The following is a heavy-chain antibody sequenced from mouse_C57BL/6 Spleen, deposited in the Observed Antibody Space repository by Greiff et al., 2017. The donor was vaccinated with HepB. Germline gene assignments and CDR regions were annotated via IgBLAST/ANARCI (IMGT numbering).Heavy chain of an antibody. CDR3: ARGYGSSYDYFDY. CDR1: GFNIKNTY. CDR2: IDPANGNT. D-gene: IGHD1-1*01. V-gene: IGHV14-3*01. Sequence: VQLKESVAELVRPGASVKLSCTASGFNIKNTYMHWVKQRPEQGLEWIGRIDPANGNTKYAPKFQGKATITADTSSNTAYLQLSSLTSEDTAIYYCARGYGSSYDYFDYWGQGTTLTVSS. J-gene: IGHJ2*01.